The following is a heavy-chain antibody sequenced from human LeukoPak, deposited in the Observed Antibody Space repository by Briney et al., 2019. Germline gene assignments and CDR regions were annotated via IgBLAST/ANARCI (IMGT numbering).Heavy chain of an antibody. CDR1: GFAFDDFA. V-gene: IGHV3-49*04. CDR3: SRNGLVDFDY. Sequence: SVRLSCTTSGFAFDDFAMSWVRQPAGKGLEWVGFIRRRAYGGAAEYAASVKGRFIISRDDSKGIAYLQMNSLKTEDTAVYYCSRNGLVDFDYWGQGFRVFVSP. CDR2: IRRRAYGGAA. J-gene: IGHJ4*02.